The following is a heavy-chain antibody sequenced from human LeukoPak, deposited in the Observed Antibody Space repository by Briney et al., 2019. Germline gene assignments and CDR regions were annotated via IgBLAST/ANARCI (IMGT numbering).Heavy chain of an antibody. Sequence: GRSLRLSCAASGFTFSRYGMHWVRQAPGKGLEWVALTSYDGSDKDYADSVKGRFTISRDNSKNTLYLQMNSLRAEDTAMYYCAKDRGAYGDPGGYFDYWGQGTLVTVSS. V-gene: IGHV3-30*18. CDR3: AKDRGAYGDPGGYFDY. CDR2: TSYDGSDK. J-gene: IGHJ4*02. CDR1: GFTFSRYG. D-gene: IGHD4-17*01.